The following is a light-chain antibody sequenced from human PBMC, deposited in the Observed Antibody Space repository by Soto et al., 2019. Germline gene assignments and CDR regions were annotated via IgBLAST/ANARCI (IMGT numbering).Light chain of an antibody. J-gene: IGLJ2*01. V-gene: IGLV1-36*01. Sequence: QPVLTQPPSVSEAPRQRVTISCSGSSSNIGNNAVNWYQQLPGKAPKFLIYYDDLLPSGVSDRFSGSKSGTSASLAISGLQSEDEADYYCATWDDSLNGVVFGGGTKLTVL. CDR1: SSNIGNNA. CDR2: YDD. CDR3: ATWDDSLNGVV.